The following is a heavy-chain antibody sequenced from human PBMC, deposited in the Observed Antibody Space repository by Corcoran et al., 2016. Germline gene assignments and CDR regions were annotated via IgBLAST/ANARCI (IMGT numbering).Heavy chain of an antibody. D-gene: IGHD2-15*01. CDR3: TTDLLDCSGGSCYDYYYYDGMDV. CDR1: GFTFSNAW. J-gene: IGHJ6*02. V-gene: IGHV3-15*01. Sequence: EVQLVESGGGLVKPGGSLRLSCAASGFTFSNAWMSWVRQAPGKGLEWVGRIKSKTDGGTTDYAAPVKGRFTISRDDSKNTLYLQMNSLKTEDTAVYYCTTDLLDCSGGSCYDYYYYDGMDVWGQGTTVTVSS. CDR2: IKSKTDGGTT.